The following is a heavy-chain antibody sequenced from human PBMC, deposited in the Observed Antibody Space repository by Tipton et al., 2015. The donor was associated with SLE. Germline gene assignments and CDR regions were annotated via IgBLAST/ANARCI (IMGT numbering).Heavy chain of an antibody. J-gene: IGHJ6*02. CDR1: GGSFSDYS. V-gene: IGHV4-34*01. CDR2: INHSRST. D-gene: IGHD3-3*01. Sequence: LRLSCVVYGGSFSDYSWSWIRQSPGKGLEWIGEINHSRSTNYNPSLKSRVTISVDTSKIQFSLKLSSVTAADTAVYYCARGRLLEWLSTYYYYYGMDVWGHGTTVTVSS. CDR3: ARGRLLEWLSTYYYYYGMDV.